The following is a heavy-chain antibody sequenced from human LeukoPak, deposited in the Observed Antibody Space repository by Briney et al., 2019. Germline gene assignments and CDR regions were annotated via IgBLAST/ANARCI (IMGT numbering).Heavy chain of an antibody. CDR2: IRYDGNNK. CDR3: AKIEGKYQLANVPDH. CDR1: GFTFSTYG. Sequence: GGSLRLSCAASGFTFSTYGMHWVRQAPGKGLEWVAFIRYDGNNKYYADFVRGRFTISRDNSKNTLYLHMNSLRTEDTAVYYCAKIEGKYQLANVPDHWGQGTLVTVSS. V-gene: IGHV3-30*02. D-gene: IGHD2-2*01. J-gene: IGHJ4*02.